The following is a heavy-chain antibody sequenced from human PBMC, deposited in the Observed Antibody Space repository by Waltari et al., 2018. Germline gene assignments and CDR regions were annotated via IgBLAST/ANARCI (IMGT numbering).Heavy chain of an antibody. Sequence: EEQLVESGGGLVQPGGSLRLSCEGSGFTFCDYWMCWVRQAPGKGLEWVANIRRDGSQANYVDSVKGRFTISRDNAKKSLYLQMNSLRAEDTGVYYCARESTASNEGVWGQGTLVTVSS. CDR1: GFTFCDYW. D-gene: IGHD4-17*01. CDR2: IRRDGSQA. J-gene: IGHJ4*02. CDR3: ARESTASNEGV. V-gene: IGHV3-7*01.